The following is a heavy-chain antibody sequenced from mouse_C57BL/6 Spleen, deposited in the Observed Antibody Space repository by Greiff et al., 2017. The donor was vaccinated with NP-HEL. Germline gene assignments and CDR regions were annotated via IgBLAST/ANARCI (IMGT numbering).Heavy chain of an antibody. Sequence: VHLPPPGAELVRPGASVTLSCKASGYTFTDYEMHWVKQTPVHGLEWIGAIDPETGGTAYNQKFKGKAILTADKSSSTAYMELRSLTSEDSAVYYCTSLDWYSDVWGTGTTVTVSS. CDR2: IDPETGGT. V-gene: IGHV1-15*01. J-gene: IGHJ1*03. CDR3: TSLDWYSDV. CDR1: GYTFTDYE.